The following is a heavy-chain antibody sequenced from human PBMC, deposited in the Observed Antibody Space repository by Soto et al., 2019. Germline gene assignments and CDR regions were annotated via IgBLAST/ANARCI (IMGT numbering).Heavy chain of an antibody. CDR2: IIPIFGTA. D-gene: IGHD6-13*01. V-gene: IGHV1-69*13. J-gene: IGHJ6*02. CDR1: GGTFSSYA. CDR3: ARGTTGGSWGVYYYYYYGMDV. Sequence: ASVKVSCKASGGTFSSYAISWVRQAPGQGLEWMGGIIPIFGTANYAQKFQGRVTITADESTSTAYMELSSLRSEDTAVYYWARGTTGGSWGVYYYYYYGMDVWGQGTTVTVS.